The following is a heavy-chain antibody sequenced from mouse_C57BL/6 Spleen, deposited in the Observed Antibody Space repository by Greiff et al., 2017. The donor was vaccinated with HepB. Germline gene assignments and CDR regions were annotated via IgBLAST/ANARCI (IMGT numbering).Heavy chain of an antibody. J-gene: IGHJ1*03. Sequence: QVQLQPPGAELVKPGASVKLSCKASGYTFTSYWMHWVKQRPGQGLEWIGMIHPNSGSTNYNEKFKSKATLTVDKSSSTAYMQLSSLTSEDSAVYYCARSVDGYYHWYFDVWGTGTTVTVYS. CDR1: GYTFTSYW. V-gene: IGHV1-64*01. D-gene: IGHD2-3*01. CDR2: IHPNSGST. CDR3: ARSVDGYYHWYFDV.